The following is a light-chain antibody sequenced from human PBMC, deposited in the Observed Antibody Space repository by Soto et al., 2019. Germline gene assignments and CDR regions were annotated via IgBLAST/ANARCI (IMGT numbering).Light chain of an antibody. J-gene: IGLJ2*01. CDR1: SSDVGGYNY. CDR3: SSYAGSNNLVV. CDR2: EVS. Sequence: QPVLTQPPSASGSPGQSVTISCTGTSSDVGGYNYVSWYQLHPGKAPKLMIYEVSKRPSGVPDRFSGSKSGNTASLTVSGLQAEDEADYYCSSYAGSNNLVVFGGGTKLTVL. V-gene: IGLV2-8*01.